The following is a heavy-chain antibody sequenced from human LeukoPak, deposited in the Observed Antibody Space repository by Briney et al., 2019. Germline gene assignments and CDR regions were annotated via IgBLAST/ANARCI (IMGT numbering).Heavy chain of an antibody. D-gene: IGHD3-3*01. Sequence: SETLSLTCTVSGGSISSGSYYWSWIRQPAGKGLEWIGRIYTSGSTNYNPSLKSRVTISVDTSKNQFSLKLSSVTAADTAVYYCARDLLDFWSGYYYFDYWGQGTLVTVSS. J-gene: IGHJ4*02. V-gene: IGHV4-61*02. CDR1: GGSISSGSYY. CDR3: ARDLLDFWSGYYYFDY. CDR2: IYTSGST.